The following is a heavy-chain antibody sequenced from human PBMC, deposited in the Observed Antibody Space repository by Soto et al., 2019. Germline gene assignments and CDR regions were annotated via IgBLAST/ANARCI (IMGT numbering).Heavy chain of an antibody. Sequence: QITLKESGPTLVKPTQTLTLTCTSSGFSLTTDGVGVDWIRQPPGKALEWLGLAYWNDEKRYRPSLKSRLTITRDTSRNQVVLTWTNMDRVDIAAYIFAHRTTVLSGINWGQGTLVTVSS. J-gene: IGHJ4*02. CDR1: GFSLTTDGVG. V-gene: IGHV2-5*01. D-gene: IGHD4-17*01. CDR2: AYWNDEK. CDR3: AHRTTVLSGIN.